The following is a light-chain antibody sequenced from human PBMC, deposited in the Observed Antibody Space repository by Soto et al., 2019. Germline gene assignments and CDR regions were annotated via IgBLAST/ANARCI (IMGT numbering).Light chain of an antibody. CDR3: QQRSNWPPLLT. J-gene: IGKJ4*01. Sequence: ETVLTQSPATLSLSPGERATLSCRASQSVGSYLAWYQQKPGQAPRLLIYDASTRATGIPARFSGSGSGTDFTLTISSLETEDFAVYSCQQRSNWPPLLTFGGGTKVDIK. V-gene: IGKV3-11*01. CDR2: DAS. CDR1: QSVGSY.